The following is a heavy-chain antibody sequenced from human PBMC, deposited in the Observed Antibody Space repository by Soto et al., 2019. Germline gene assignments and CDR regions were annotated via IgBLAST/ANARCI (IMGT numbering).Heavy chain of an antibody. CDR1: GFTFSSYG. CDR3: ARDRTTSSFDY. J-gene: IGHJ4*02. D-gene: IGHD4-4*01. Sequence: QVQLVESGGGVVQPGRSLRLSCAASGFTFSSYGMHWVRQAPGKGLEWVAVIWYDGSNKYYADSVKGRFTISRDNSKNTLYPQMNSLRAEDTAVYYCARDRTTSSFDYWGQGTLVTVSS. CDR2: IWYDGSNK. V-gene: IGHV3-33*01.